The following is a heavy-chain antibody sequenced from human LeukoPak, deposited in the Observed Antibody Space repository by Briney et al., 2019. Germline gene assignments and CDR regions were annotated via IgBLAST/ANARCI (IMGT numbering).Heavy chain of an antibody. CDR3: ARDDLQLVRRLGGSTEYYYYYYMDV. J-gene: IGHJ6*03. Sequence: GGSLRLSCAASGFIFRSYEMNWVRQAPGKGLEWVSYISSSGSTIHYADSVKGRFTISRDNAKDSLYLQMNSLRAEDTAVYYCARDDLQLVRRLGGSTEYYYYYYMDVWGKGTTVTVSS. CDR2: ISSSGSTI. CDR1: GFIFRSYE. D-gene: IGHD6-13*01. V-gene: IGHV3-48*03.